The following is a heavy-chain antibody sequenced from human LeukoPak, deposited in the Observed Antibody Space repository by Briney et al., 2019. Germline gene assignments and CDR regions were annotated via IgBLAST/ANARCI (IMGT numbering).Heavy chain of an antibody. CDR3: AKAQPYIGKLHDAFDI. CDR1: GFTFDVYA. CDR2: ISWNSGSI. J-gene: IGHJ3*02. Sequence: PGRSLRLSCAASGFTFDVYAMHWVRQAPGKGLEWVSGISWNSGSIGYADSVKGRFTISRDNAKNSLYLQMNSLRAEDTALYYCAKAQPYIGKLHDAFDIWGQGTMVTVSS. D-gene: IGHD5-12*01. V-gene: IGHV3-9*01.